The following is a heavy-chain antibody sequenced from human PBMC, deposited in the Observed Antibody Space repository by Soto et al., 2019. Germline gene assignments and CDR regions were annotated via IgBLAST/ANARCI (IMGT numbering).Heavy chain of an antibody. CDR2: IYPGDSDT. J-gene: IGHJ6*02. D-gene: IGHD3-10*01. CDR1: GYSFPSYW. CDR3: ASSAEIRGGIGMEV. V-gene: IGHV5-51*01. Sequence: KISCTGSGYSFPSYWIGCVRQMPVKGLEWMGIIYPGDSDTRYSPSFQGQVTTSATNSISPAYLQWSSLKASYTAMYYCASSAEIRGGIGMEVWGQGTTVTVSS.